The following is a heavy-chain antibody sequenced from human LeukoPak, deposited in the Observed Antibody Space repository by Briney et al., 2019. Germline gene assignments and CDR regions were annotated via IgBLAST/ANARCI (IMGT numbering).Heavy chain of an antibody. CDR3: AKVVGGLVPAPTDY. V-gene: IGHV3-30*02. D-gene: IGHD2-2*01. CDR2: IGHGADNE. CDR1: GFTFNSYG. J-gene: IGHJ4*02. Sequence: GGSLRLSCAASGFTFNSYGMHWVRQAPGKGLEGVAYIGHGADNEHYADSVKGRFTISRDNSKSTLYLQMNSLRDEDTAVYYCAKVVGGLVPAPTDYWGQGSLVTVSS.